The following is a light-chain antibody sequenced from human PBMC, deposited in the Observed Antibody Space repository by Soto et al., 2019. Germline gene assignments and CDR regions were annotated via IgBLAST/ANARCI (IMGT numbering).Light chain of an antibody. Sequence: AIRMTQSPSSLSASTGERVTITCRASQGISSYLAWYQQKPGKAPKRLIYAASTLQSGVPSRFSGSGSGTDFTLTISCLQSEDFATYYCQQYYSYPPFTFGPGTKVDIK. CDR1: QGISSY. CDR2: AAS. V-gene: IGKV1-8*01. J-gene: IGKJ3*01. CDR3: QQYYSYPPFT.